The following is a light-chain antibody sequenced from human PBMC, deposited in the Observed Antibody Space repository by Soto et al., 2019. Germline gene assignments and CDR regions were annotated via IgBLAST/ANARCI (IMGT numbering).Light chain of an antibody. V-gene: IGKV1-27*01. CDR3: QRYNSAPLT. J-gene: IGKJ4*01. Sequence: DVLMTQSPSSLSASVGDRVTISCRASQGIGNFLAWYQQRPGKNPKLLISGTSTLHSGVPSRFSGSGSGTDFTLTISSLQPEDVATYYCQRYNSAPLTFGGGTKVEIK. CDR2: GTS. CDR1: QGIGNF.